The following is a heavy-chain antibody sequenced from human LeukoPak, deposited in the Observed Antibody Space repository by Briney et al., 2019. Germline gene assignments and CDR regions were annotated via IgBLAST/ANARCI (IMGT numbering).Heavy chain of an antibody. CDR2: ISGAGSI. Sequence: GGSLRLSCAASGFSFSSYSMNWVRQAPGKGLEWVSSISGAGSIFYAESVKGRFTISRDSGKNSLYLQMNSLRAEDTAVYYCARGGSMAPWGQGTLVTVSS. J-gene: IGHJ5*02. D-gene: IGHD3-16*01. CDR3: ARGGSMAP. V-gene: IGHV3-21*01. CDR1: GFSFSSYS.